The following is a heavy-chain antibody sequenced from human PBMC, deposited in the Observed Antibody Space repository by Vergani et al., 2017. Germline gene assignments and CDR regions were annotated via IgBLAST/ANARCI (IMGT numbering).Heavy chain of an antibody. CDR1: GFTFSNYG. CDR2: IRYDGSNK. Sequence: QVQLLESGGGVVQPGGSLRLSCAASGFTFSNYGMHWVRQAPGKGLEWVAFIRYDGSNKYYADSVKGRFTISRDNSKKTLYLQMNSLRTEDTAVYYCRGDVIVVGPAAKEDYWGQGTLVTVSS. J-gene: IGHJ4*02. V-gene: IGHV3-30*02. D-gene: IGHD2-2*01. CDR3: RGDVIVVGPAAKEDY.